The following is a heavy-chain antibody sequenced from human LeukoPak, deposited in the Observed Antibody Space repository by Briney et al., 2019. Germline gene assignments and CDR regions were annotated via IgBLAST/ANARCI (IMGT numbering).Heavy chain of an antibody. CDR1: GYTFTGYY. J-gene: IGHJ4*02. CDR2: INPNSGRT. V-gene: IGHV1-2*06. D-gene: IGHD3-10*01. Sequence: ASVKVSCKASGYTFTGYYMHWVRQAPGQGREWMGRINPNSGRTNYAQKFQGRVTMTRDTSISTAYMELSRLRSDDTAVYYCARAPESLLWFGELLALFDYWGQGTLVTVSS. CDR3: ARAPESLLWFGELLALFDY.